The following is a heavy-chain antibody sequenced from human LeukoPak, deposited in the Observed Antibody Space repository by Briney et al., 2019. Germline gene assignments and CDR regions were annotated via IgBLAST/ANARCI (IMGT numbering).Heavy chain of an antibody. D-gene: IGHD3-22*01. J-gene: IGHJ4*02. Sequence: SGPTLVNPTQTLTLTCTFSGFSLSTSGVGVGWIRQPPGKALEWLALIYWNDDKRYSPSLKSRLTITKDTSKNQVVLTMTNMDPVDTATYYCAHRQPPEIVVGGYSYYFDYWGQGTLVTVSS. CDR3: AHRQPPEIVVGGYSYYFDY. V-gene: IGHV2-5*01. CDR1: GFSLSTSGVG. CDR2: IYWNDDK.